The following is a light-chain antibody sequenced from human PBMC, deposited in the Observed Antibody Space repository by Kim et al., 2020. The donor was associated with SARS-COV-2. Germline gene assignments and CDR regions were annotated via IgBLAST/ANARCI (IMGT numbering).Light chain of an antibody. CDR1: QSINSY. Sequence: ASVGDRVAITCRTSQSINSYVNWYQQKPGKAPNLLIYGASNLQTGVPSRFTGTGSETEFTLTISSLQPEDFATYFCQQSYSLPLTFGGGTKVDIK. V-gene: IGKV1-39*01. CDR2: GAS. J-gene: IGKJ4*01. CDR3: QQSYSLPLT.